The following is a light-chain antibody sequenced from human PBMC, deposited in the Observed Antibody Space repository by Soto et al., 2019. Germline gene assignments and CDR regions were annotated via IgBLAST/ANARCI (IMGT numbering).Light chain of an antibody. CDR3: SLYTSSHTLKDV. V-gene: IGLV2-14*01. CDR2: DVS. Sequence: QSVLTQPASVSGSPGQWITISCTGTSSDVGGYNYVSWYQQHAGKAPKLMIYDVSNRPSGVSNRFSGSKSGNTASLTISGLQAEDEADYCCSLYTSSHTLKDVFSTGTELTVL. J-gene: IGLJ1*01. CDR1: SSDVGGYNY.